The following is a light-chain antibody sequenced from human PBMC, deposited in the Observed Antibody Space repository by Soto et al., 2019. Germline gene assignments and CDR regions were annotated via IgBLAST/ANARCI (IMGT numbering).Light chain of an antibody. CDR3: QQHSTWPLT. V-gene: IGKV3-11*01. CDR2: GAS. J-gene: IGKJ4*01. Sequence: IVLTQSPATLSLSPGERATLSCRASQSGSSYLAWYQQKPGQAPRLLIFGASDRATGTPDRFSGSGSGTDFTLTISRLEPEDSAVYYCQQHSTWPLTFGGGTKVDIK. CDR1: QSGSSY.